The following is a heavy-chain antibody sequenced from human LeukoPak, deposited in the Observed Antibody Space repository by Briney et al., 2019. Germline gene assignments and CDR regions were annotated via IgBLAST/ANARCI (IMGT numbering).Heavy chain of an antibody. CDR1: GGSISSYY. J-gene: IGHJ5*02. V-gene: IGHV4-59*01. D-gene: IGHD4/OR15-4a*01. CDR2: IYYSGST. CDR3: ARSNYGGQGAGDNWFDP. Sequence: PSETLSLTCTVSGGSISSYYWSWIRQPPGKGLEWIGYIYYSGSTNYNPSLKSRVTISVDTSKNQFSLKLRSVTAADTAVYFCARSNYGGQGAGDNWFDPWGQGTLVTVSS.